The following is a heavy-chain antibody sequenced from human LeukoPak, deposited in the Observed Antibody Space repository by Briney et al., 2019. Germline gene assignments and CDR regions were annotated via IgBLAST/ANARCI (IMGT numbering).Heavy chain of an antibody. CDR3: ARGGSYYDILTGYYH. CDR1: GFTFSSYG. Sequence: GGSLRLSCAASGFTFSSYGMHWVRQAPGKGLEWVAFIRYDGSNKYYADSVKGRFTISRDNSKNTLYLQMNSLGAEDTAVYYCARGGSYYDILTGYYHWGQGTLVTVSS. J-gene: IGHJ4*02. V-gene: IGHV3-30*02. D-gene: IGHD3-9*01. CDR2: IRYDGSNK.